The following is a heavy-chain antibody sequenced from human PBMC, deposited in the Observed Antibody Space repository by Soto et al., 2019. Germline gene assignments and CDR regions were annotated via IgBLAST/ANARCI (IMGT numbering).Heavy chain of an antibody. CDR1: AYTFDRYG. CDR2: INVDNGVT. CDR3: ARMIFGVVLSPFDY. V-gene: IGHV1-18*01. J-gene: IGHJ4*02. Sequence: QVQLVQSAAEVKTPGASVKVSCKASAYTFDRYGLSWVRQAPGQGLEWMGWINVDNGVTNDARNFQGRVSMTTDASTSTAYLEVKSLRSDDTAVYYCARMIFGVVLSPFDYWGQGTLVTVSS. D-gene: IGHD3-3*01.